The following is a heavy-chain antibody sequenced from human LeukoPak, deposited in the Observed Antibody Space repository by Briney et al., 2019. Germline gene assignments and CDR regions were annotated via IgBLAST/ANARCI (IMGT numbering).Heavy chain of an antibody. CDR2: ISYDGSNK. CDR1: GFTFSSYA. Sequence: HPGGSLRLSCAASGFTFSSYAMHWVRQAPGKGLEWVAVISYDGSNKYYADSVKGRFTISRDNSKNTLYLQMNSLRAEDTAVYYCASHPTGAARGYYYMDVWGKGTTVTVSS. V-gene: IGHV3-30-3*01. D-gene: IGHD6-6*01. J-gene: IGHJ6*03. CDR3: ASHPTGAARGYYYMDV.